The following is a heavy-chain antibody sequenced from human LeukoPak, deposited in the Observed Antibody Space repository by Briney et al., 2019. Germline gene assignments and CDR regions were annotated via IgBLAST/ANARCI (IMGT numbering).Heavy chain of an antibody. CDR2: IWYDGSNK. Sequence: QPGRSLRLSCAASGFTFSSYGMHWVRQAPGKGLEWVAVIWYDGSNKYYADSVKGRFTISRDNSKNTLYLQTNSLRAEDTAVYYCARDDYYDSSGYYNSIDYWGQGTLVTVSS. J-gene: IGHJ4*02. D-gene: IGHD3-22*01. CDR3: ARDDYYDSSGYYNSIDY. CDR1: GFTFSSYG. V-gene: IGHV3-33*01.